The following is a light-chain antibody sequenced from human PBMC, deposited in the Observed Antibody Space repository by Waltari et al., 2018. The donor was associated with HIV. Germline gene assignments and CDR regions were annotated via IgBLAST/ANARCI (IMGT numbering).Light chain of an antibody. CDR1: QSVSTD. CDR3: QQYNNWPPST. CDR2: GAS. Sequence: EVVMTQSPATLSVSPGERATLSCRASQSVSTDLAWYQQKPGQAPRLLIHGASTGATGIPARFSGSGSGTEFTLTISSLQSEDFAVYYCQQYNNWPPSTFGQGTRLEIK. V-gene: IGKV3-15*01. J-gene: IGKJ5*01.